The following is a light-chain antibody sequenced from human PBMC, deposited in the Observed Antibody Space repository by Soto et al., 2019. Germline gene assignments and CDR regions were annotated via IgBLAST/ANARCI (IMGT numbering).Light chain of an antibody. CDR1: QSVSSN. Sequence: EIVLTQSPSTLFVFPGETVTPYCRASQSVSSNLAWYQQKPGQAPRLLIYGASTRATGIPARFSGSGSGTEFALTISSLQSEDFAVYYCQQYNNWPRTFGQGTKVDI. V-gene: IGKV3-15*01. CDR3: QQYNNWPRT. CDR2: GAS. J-gene: IGKJ1*01.